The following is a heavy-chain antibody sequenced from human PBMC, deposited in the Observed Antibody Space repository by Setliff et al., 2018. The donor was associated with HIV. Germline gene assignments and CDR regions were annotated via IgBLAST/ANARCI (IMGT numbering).Heavy chain of an antibody. CDR3: ARGTAPRPASVLEFLEWLFPNWFDP. D-gene: IGHD3-3*02. V-gene: IGHV1-8*01. CDR1: GYTFTSYD. J-gene: IGHJ5*02. CDR2: MNPNNGNT. Sequence: SVKVSCKASGYTFTSYDINWVRQATGQGLEWMGWMNPNNGNTGYAEKFQGRVTMTRDTSISTAYMELSSLRSDDTAVYYCARGTAPRPASVLEFLEWLFPNWFDPWGQGTLVTVSS.